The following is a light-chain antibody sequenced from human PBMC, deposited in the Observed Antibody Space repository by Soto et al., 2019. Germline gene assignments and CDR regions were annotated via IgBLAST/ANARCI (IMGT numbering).Light chain of an antibody. CDR1: QGVGSS. Sequence: VMTQSPATLSVSPGESATLSCRASQGVGSSLAWYKQKRGQAPRLLIYDASTRATGILARFSSSGSGTEFSLTISSLQSEDFAVYYCQQYYHWPLTFGGGTKVDIK. J-gene: IGKJ4*01. V-gene: IGKV3-15*01. CDR3: QQYYHWPLT. CDR2: DAS.